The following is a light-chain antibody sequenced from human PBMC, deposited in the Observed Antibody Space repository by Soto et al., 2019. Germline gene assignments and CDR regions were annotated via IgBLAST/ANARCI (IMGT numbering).Light chain of an antibody. CDR3: QHYNSYSEA. V-gene: IGKV1-5*01. Sequence: DIQMTQSPSSLSSSVVYRVTITCRASQSISSYLNWYQQKPGKAPKLLIYDASSLESGVPPRFSGSGSGTEFTLTISGLQPDDFATYYCQHYNSYSEAFGQGTKVDIK. J-gene: IGKJ1*01. CDR2: DAS. CDR1: QSISSY.